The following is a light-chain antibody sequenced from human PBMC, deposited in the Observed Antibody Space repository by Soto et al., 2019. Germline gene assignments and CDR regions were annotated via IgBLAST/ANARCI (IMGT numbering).Light chain of an antibody. CDR3: QQYET. CDR1: QSVFSS. CDR2: GAA. Sequence: EIVMTQSPATLSVSPGERVTLSCRASQSVFSSLAWYQQKPGQAPRLLIYGAATRATGIPARFSGSGSGTDFTLTISSLQSDDFATYYCQQYETFGQGTKLEIK. V-gene: IGKV3-15*01. J-gene: IGKJ2*01.